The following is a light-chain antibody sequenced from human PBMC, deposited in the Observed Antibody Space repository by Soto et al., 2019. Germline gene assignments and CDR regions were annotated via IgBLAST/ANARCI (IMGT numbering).Light chain of an antibody. CDR1: QSISSY. Sequence: DIQMTQSPSSLSASVGDRVTITCRASQSISSYLSWYQQKPGKAPKLPIYAASSSQSGVPSRFSGSGSGTDFTLTISSLQPEDFATYYCQQNYNTPPTFGQGTKVEIK. J-gene: IGKJ1*01. CDR3: QQNYNTPPT. CDR2: AAS. V-gene: IGKV1-39*01.